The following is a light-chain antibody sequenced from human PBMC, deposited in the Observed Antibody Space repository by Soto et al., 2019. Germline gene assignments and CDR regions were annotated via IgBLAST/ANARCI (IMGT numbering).Light chain of an antibody. CDR2: CAS. Sequence: EILLTQSPGTLSLSPGERASLSCRASQSVSSSYLAWYQQKPVQAPRLLIYCASLRATGIPDRFSGSESGTDFPLTISRLQPEDLAVYYRLQYDRSPTIIFFPGSIVDI. J-gene: IGKJ3*01. V-gene: IGKV3-20*01. CDR3: LQYDRSPTII. CDR1: QSVSSSY.